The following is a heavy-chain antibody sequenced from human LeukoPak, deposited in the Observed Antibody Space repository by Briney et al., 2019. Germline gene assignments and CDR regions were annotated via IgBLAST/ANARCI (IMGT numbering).Heavy chain of an antibody. D-gene: IGHD5-18*01. CDR2: IYWDDDK. J-gene: IGHJ4*02. CDR1: GFSLSTSGVG. Sequence: SGPTLVNPTQPLTLTCTFSGFSLSTSGVGVGWIRQPPGKALEWLALIYWDDDKRYSPSLKSRLTITKDTSKNQVVLTMTNMDPVDTATYYCAHRGAAAYSYGPPFDYWGLGTLVTVSS. V-gene: IGHV2-5*02. CDR3: AHRGAAAYSYGPPFDY.